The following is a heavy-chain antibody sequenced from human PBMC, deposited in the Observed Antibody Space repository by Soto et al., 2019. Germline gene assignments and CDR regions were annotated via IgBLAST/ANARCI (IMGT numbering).Heavy chain of an antibody. V-gene: IGHV1-69*13. CDR3: ARLTSNYYDSSGPFDY. CDR2: IIPIFGTA. D-gene: IGHD3-22*01. CDR1: GGTFSSYA. Sequence: GTPVEVSCQASGGTFSSYAISWVRQAPGQGLEWMGGIIPIFGTANYAQKFQGRVTITADESTSTAYMELSSLRSEDTAVYYCARLTSNYYDSSGPFDYWGQGTLVTVAS. J-gene: IGHJ4*02.